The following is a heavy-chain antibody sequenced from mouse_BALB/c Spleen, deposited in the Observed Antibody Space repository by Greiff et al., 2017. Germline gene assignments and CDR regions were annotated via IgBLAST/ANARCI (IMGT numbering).Heavy chain of an antibody. CDR3: ARRHYGSSYLDY. J-gene: IGHJ2*01. D-gene: IGHD1-1*01. CDR1: GYTFTDYA. CDR2: ISTYYGDA. Sequence: VQLQQSGAELVRPGVSVKIFCKGSGYTFTDYAMHWVKQSHAKSLEWIGVISTYYGDASYNQKFKGKATMTVDKSSSTAYMELARLTSEDSAIYYCARRHYGSSYLDYWGQGTTLTVAS. V-gene: IGHV1S137*01.